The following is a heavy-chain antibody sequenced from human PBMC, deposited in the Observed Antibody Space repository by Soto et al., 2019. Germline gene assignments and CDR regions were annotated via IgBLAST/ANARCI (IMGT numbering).Heavy chain of an antibody. CDR2: IRNDGTKK. V-gene: IGHV3-7*05. D-gene: IGHD5-18*01. J-gene: IGHJ3*02. CDR1: GFTFSNDW. Sequence: EVQLVESGGGLVQPGGSLSLSCAASGFTFSNDWMTWVRQAPGKGLEWVANIRNDGTKKSYLDSVWGRFTISRDNAKNSLYLEMNSLRVEDTALYYCARGVSPGNSNSYFDACDIWGQGTMVTVSS. CDR3: ARGVSPGNSNSYFDACDI.